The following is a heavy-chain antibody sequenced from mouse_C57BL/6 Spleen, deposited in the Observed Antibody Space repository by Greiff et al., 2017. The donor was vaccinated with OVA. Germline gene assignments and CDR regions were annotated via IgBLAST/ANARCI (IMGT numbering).Heavy chain of an antibody. CDR3: VRGLGRVAY. Sequence: QVQLKQPGAELVMPGASVKLSCKASGYTFTSYWMHWVKQRPGQGLEWIGEIDPSDSYTNYNQKFKGKSTLTVDKSSSTAYMQLSSLTSEDSAVYYCVRGLGRVAYWGQGTLVTVSA. CDR2: IDPSDSYT. D-gene: IGHD4-1*01. J-gene: IGHJ3*01. V-gene: IGHV1-69*01. CDR1: GYTFTSYW.